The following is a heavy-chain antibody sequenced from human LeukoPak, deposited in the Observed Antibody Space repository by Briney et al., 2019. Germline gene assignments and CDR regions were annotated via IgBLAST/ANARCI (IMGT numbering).Heavy chain of an antibody. CDR1: GGSISSSSYY. V-gene: IGHV4-39*01. D-gene: IGHD5-18*01. CDR3: ARQIQLWSKERNDYFDY. J-gene: IGHJ4*02. CDR2: IYYSGST. Sequence: PSETLSLTCTVSGGSISSSSYYWGWIRQPPGKGLEWIGSIYYSGSTYYNPSLKSRVTISVDTSKNQFSLKLSSVTAADTAVYYCARQIQLWSKERNDYFDYWGQGTLVTVSP.